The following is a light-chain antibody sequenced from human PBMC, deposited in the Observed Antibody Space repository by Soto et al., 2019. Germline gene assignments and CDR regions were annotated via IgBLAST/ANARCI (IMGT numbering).Light chain of an antibody. Sequence: DIQITQSPSSFSSFVFDSFTITCHASQRISAFLNWYHQKPGKAPKLLIYSASYLQSGVPSNFSGSGSGTDFTLSIVTLQPEDSGTYFCQQSYRLPLTFGGGTKVDIK. CDR1: QRISAF. CDR3: QQSYRLPLT. J-gene: IGKJ4*01. CDR2: SAS. V-gene: IGKV1-39*01.